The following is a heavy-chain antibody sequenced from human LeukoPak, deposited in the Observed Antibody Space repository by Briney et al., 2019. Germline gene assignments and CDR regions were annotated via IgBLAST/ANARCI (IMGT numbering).Heavy chain of an antibody. CDR3: ARDGDYIVATPFEH. D-gene: IGHD5-12*01. V-gene: IGHV3-30*03. J-gene: IGHJ1*01. Sequence: GGSLRLSCAASGFTFSSYGMHWVRQAPGKGLEWVAVISYDGSNKYYADSVKGRFTISRDNSKNTLYLQMNSLRAEDTAVYYCARDGDYIVATPFEHWGQGTLVTVSS. CDR1: GFTFSSYG. CDR2: ISYDGSNK.